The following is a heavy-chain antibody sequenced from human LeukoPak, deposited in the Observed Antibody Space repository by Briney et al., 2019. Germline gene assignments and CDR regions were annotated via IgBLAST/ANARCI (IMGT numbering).Heavy chain of an antibody. CDR2: IYYSGTT. CDR1: GGSISNYY. J-gene: IGHJ4*02. V-gene: IGHV4-59*01. CDR3: ARVLSTGWAGFDY. Sequence: PSETLSLTCTVSGGSISNYYWTWIRQPPGKGLEWIAHIYYSGTTNYNPSLKSRVTISVDTSKNQFSLRLTSVTAADTAVYYCARVLSTGWAGFDYWGQGALVTASS. D-gene: IGHD6-19*01.